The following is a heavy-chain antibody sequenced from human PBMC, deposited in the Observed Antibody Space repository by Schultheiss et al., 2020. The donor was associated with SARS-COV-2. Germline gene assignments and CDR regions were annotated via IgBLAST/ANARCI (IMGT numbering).Heavy chain of an antibody. J-gene: IGHJ4*02. CDR1: GGSISSYY. V-gene: IGHV4-34*01. CDR3: ARVHYYDSSGYQDY. Sequence: SQTLSLTCTVSGGSISSYYWSWIRQPPGKGLEWIGEINHSGSTNYNPSLKSRVTISVDTSKNQFSLKLSSVTAADTAVYYCARVHYYDSSGYQDYWGQGTLVTVA. D-gene: IGHD3-22*01. CDR2: INHSGST.